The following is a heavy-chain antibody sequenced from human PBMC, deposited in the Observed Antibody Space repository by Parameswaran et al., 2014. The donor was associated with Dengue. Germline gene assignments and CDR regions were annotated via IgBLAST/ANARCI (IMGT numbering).Heavy chain of an antibody. CDR3: AREGPGPYYYYYYMDV. Sequence: WIRQPPGKGLEWLSYISSTSSAIYYADSVKGRFTISRDNAKNSLYLQMNSLRDEDTAVYYCAREGPGPYYYYYYMDVWGKGTTVTVSS. CDR2: ISSTSSAI. J-gene: IGHJ6*03. V-gene: IGHV3-48*02.